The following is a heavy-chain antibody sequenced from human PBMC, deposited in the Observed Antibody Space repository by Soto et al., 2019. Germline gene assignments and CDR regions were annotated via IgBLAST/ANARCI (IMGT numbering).Heavy chain of an antibody. CDR3: ASGAGIVVVPAAMQLSYYYYYGMDV. CDR2: INPNSGGT. Sequence: GASVKVSCKASGHTFTGYYMHWVRQAPGQGLEWMGWINPNSGGTNYAQTFQGWVTMTRDTSISTAYMELSRLRSDDTAVYYCASGAGIVVVPAAMQLSYYYYYGMDVWGQGTTVTV. CDR1: GHTFTGYY. D-gene: IGHD2-2*01. J-gene: IGHJ6*02. V-gene: IGHV1-2*04.